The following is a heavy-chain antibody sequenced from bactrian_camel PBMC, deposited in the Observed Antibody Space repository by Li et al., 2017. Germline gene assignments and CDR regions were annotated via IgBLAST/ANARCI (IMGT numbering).Heavy chain of an antibody. V-gene: IGHV3S63*01. CDR2: IDADGGA. Sequence: HVQLVESGGGSVQAGGSLTLSCEQSGYTPHKYCMAWFRQAPGKDREGVASIDADGGAAYEESVKGRFTISRDNVKNTVYLQMDSPRPEDTAMYYCVVRRMRECEGSWYRGGYTGQGTQVTVS. J-gene: IGHJ4*01. CDR1: GYTPHKYC. D-gene: IGHD6*01.